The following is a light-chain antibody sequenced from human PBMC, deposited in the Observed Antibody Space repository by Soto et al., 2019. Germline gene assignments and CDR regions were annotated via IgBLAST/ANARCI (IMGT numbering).Light chain of an antibody. Sequence: EIVLTQSPGTLSLSPGERATLSCRASQTVANKYLAWYQQKSGQAPRVVIYGASRRATGIPDGFSGSGSGTDFALTISRLAPEDVAVYYCQQYANSPLTFGEGTTVEIK. CDR3: QQYANSPLT. CDR2: GAS. V-gene: IGKV3-20*01. CDR1: QTVANKY. J-gene: IGKJ4*01.